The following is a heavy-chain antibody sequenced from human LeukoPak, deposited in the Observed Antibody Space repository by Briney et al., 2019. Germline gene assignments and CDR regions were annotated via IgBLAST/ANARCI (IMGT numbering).Heavy chain of an antibody. V-gene: IGHV3-48*03. J-gene: IGHJ4*02. CDR3: ARPPALNY. CDR1: GFTFSSFD. CDR2: ISSSGSII. Sequence: PGGSLRLSCTASGFTFSSFDMNWVRQAPGKGLEWVSYISSSGSIIYYADSVKGRFTFSRDNAKNSLYLQMHSLRAEDTAVYYCARPPALNYWGQGTLVTVSS. D-gene: IGHD3-9*01.